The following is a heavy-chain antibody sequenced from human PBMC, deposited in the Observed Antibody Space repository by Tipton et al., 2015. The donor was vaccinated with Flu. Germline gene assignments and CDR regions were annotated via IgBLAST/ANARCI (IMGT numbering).Heavy chain of an antibody. CDR2: INHSGST. CDR3: ARAPVHRGYCSSTSCYYYYGMDV. J-gene: IGHJ6*02. D-gene: IGHD2-2*01. Sequence: TLSLTCAVYGGSFSGYYWSWIRQPPGKGLEWIGEINHSGSTNYNPSLKSRVTISVDTSKNQFSLKLSSVTAADTAVYYCARAPVHRGYCSSTSCYYYYGMDVWGQGTTVTVSS. V-gene: IGHV4-34*01. CDR1: GGSFSGYY.